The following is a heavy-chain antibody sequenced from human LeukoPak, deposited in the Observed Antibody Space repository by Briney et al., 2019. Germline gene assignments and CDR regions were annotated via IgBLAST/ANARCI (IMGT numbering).Heavy chain of an antibody. V-gene: IGHV5-51*01. J-gene: IGHJ3*02. CDR3: ARPGRGYSYGVDAFDI. D-gene: IGHD5-18*01. Sequence: GESLKISCKGSGYSFTSYWIGWVRQMPGKGLEWMGIIYPGDSDTRYSPSFQGQVTISADKSISTAYLQWSSLKASDTAMYYCARPGRGYSYGVDAFDIWGQGTMVTVSS. CDR2: IYPGDSDT. CDR1: GYSFTSYW.